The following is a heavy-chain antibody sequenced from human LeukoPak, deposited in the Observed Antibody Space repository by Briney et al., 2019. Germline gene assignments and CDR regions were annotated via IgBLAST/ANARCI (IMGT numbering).Heavy chain of an antibody. J-gene: IGHJ4*02. D-gene: IGHD6-13*01. CDR3: ARDRPGGSSLDY. CDR1: GGSISGDY. V-gene: IGHV4-59*01. Sequence: SETLSLTCTVSGGSISGDYWSWIRQSPGKGLEWIAYIHSSGSTSYNPSLKSRVTISVDTSKNEFSLKLTSVNAADTAVYYCARDRPGGSSLDYWGQGTLVTVSS. CDR2: IHSSGST.